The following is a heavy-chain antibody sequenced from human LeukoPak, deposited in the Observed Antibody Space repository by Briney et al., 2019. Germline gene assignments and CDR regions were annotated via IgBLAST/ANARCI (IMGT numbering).Heavy chain of an antibody. D-gene: IGHD2-15*01. Sequence: PGGSLRLSCAASGFTFSSYWMSWVRQAPGKGLEWVANIKQDGSETYYVDSVKGRFTISRDNAKNSLYLQMNSLRAEDTAVYYCAKLVVAPTDGHNWFDPWGQGTLVTVSS. J-gene: IGHJ5*02. CDR1: GFTFSSYW. CDR2: IKQDGSET. CDR3: AKLVVAPTDGHNWFDP. V-gene: IGHV3-7*01.